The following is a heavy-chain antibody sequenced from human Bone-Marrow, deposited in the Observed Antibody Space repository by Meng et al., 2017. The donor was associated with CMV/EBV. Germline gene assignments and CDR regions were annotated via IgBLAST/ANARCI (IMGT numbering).Heavy chain of an antibody. CDR3: ARGRIQLYYYYYYGMDV. CDR1: GFTFSSYA. CDR2: ISYDGSNK. J-gene: IGHJ6*02. Sequence: GGSLRLSCVASGFTFSSYAMHWVRQAPGKGLEWVAVISYDGSNKYYADSVKGRFTISRDNSKNTLYLQMNSLRAEDTAVYYCARGRIQLYYYYYYGMDVRGQGTTVTVSS. D-gene: IGHD5-18*01. V-gene: IGHV3-30*04.